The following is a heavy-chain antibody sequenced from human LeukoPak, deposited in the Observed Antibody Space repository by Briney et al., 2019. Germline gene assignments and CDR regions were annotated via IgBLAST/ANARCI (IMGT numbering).Heavy chain of an antibody. CDR2: ISSSSSYI. D-gene: IGHD3-22*01. Sequence: GGSLRLSCAASGFTFSSYSMNWVRQAPGKGLEWVSSISSSSSYIYYADSVKGRFTISRDNAKNSLYLQMNSLRAEDTAVYYCARYYDSSGYSFTPDAFDIWGQGTVVTVSS. V-gene: IGHV3-21*01. CDR1: GFTFSSYS. CDR3: ARYYDSSGYSFTPDAFDI. J-gene: IGHJ3*02.